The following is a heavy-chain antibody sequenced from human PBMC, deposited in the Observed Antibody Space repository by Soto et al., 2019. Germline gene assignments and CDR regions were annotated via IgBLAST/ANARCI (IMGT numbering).Heavy chain of an antibody. CDR3: VRATYFSDSSGYTRCIDY. Sequence: GGSLRLSCVGSGFTLSDHYIDWVRQAPGKGLEWVGRSRDKPQGYSTAYAASVKGRFTTSRDESKNSAYLQMNSLKTEDTAVYYCVRATYFSDSSGYTRCIDYWGQGTRGTVSA. CDR1: GFTLSDHY. V-gene: IGHV3-72*01. J-gene: IGHJ4*02. D-gene: IGHD3-22*01. CDR2: SRDKPQGYST.